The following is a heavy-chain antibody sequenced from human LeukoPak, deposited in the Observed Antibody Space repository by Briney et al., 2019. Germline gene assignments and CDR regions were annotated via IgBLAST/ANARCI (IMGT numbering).Heavy chain of an antibody. Sequence: GGSLRLSCAASGFTFSSYAMSWVRQALGKGLEWVSTISGSGGSTYYADSVRGRFTVSRDNSKNTLYLQMHSLRAEDTAVYYCAKAQVPYSSGPIGIQHWGQGTLVTVSS. V-gene: IGHV3-23*01. CDR1: GFTFSSYA. CDR3: AKAQVPYSSGPIGIQH. CDR2: ISGSGGST. D-gene: IGHD6-19*01. J-gene: IGHJ1*01.